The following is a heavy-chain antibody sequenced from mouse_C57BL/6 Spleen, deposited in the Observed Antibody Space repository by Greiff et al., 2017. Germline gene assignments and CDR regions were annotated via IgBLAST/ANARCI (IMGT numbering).Heavy chain of an antibody. J-gene: IGHJ2*01. CDR2: INPSSGYT. CDR3: ARGNWGLYFDY. CDR1: GYTFTSYW. Sequence: QVQLQQSGAELAKPGASVKLSCKASGYTFTSYWMHWVQQRPGQGLEWIGYINPSSGYTKYNQKFKDKATLTADKSSSTAYMQLSSLTYEDSAVDYCARGNWGLYFDYWGQGTTLTVSS. V-gene: IGHV1-7*01. D-gene: IGHD4-1*01.